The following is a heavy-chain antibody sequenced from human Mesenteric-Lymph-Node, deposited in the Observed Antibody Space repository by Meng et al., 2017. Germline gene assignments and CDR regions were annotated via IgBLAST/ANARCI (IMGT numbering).Heavy chain of an antibody. V-gene: IGHV3-33*01. CDR2: IWHDGTNE. CDR3: ARDWGRDEPIDH. CDR1: GFTFRSYG. D-gene: IGHD2-21*02. J-gene: IGHJ4*02. Sequence: QVLLVESGGGGVQTWRSLRLSCTAFGFTFRSYGMHWGRQDPGMGLEWVAVIWHDGTNEYYADSVKGRFTISRDNSKNTMYLQMDSLRGEDTAGEYCARDWGRDEPIDHWGQGTLVT.